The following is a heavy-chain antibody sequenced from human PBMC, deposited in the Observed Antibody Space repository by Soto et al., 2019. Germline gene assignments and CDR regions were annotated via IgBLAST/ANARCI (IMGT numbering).Heavy chain of an antibody. J-gene: IGHJ4*02. CDR2: IRSKAYGGTT. V-gene: IGHV3-49*04. D-gene: IGHD6-19*01. CDR3: TKRQAYSSGWYVLAY. Sequence: QPGGSLRLSCTASGFTFGDYAMSWVRQAPGKGLEWVGFIRSKAYGGTTEYAASVKGRFTISRDDSKSIAYLQMNSLKTEDTAVYYCTKRQAYSSGWYVLAYWGQGTLVTVSS. CDR1: GFTFGDYA.